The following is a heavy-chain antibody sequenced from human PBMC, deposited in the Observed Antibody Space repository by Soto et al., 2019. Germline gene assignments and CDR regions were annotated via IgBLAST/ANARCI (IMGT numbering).Heavy chain of an antibody. J-gene: IGHJ6*02. V-gene: IGHV4-30-2*01. CDR3: ARGGGSRTSQSMDV. CDR2: IYRTGST. CDR1: GVSISSDGYS. Sequence: PSETLSLTCAVSGVSISSDGYSWSWIRQPPGKGLEWIGYIYRTGSTYYNPAPKSRVTISVDRSKNQFSLKLSSVTAADTAVYYCARGGGSRTSQSMDVWGQGTTVTVSS. D-gene: IGHD2-2*01.